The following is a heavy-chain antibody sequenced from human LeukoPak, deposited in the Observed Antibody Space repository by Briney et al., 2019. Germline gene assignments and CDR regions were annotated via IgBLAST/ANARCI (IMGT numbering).Heavy chain of an antibody. CDR3: AREPVAGYNWFDP. Sequence: PGGSLRLSCAASGCTFSSYSMNWVRQAPGKGLEWVSSISSSSSYIYYADSVKGRFTISRDNAKNSLYLQMNSLIAEDPAVYYCAREPVAGYNWFDPWGQGTLVTVSS. J-gene: IGHJ5*02. CDR1: GCTFSSYS. V-gene: IGHV3-21*01. CDR2: ISSSSSYI. D-gene: IGHD6-19*01.